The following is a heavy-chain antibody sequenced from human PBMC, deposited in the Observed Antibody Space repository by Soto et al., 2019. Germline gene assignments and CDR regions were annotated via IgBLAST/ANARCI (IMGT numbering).Heavy chain of an antibody. J-gene: IGHJ6*02. CDR1: GYTFTDYY. D-gene: IGHD3-16*01. CDR3: ARERMVMITVRHYYQYGMDA. Sequence: ASVKVSCKASGYTFTDYYMHWVRQAPGRGLEWMGWIDPNSGGTNYAQKFQGRVTMSRDTSINTAYMELSRLRSDETAVYYCARERMVMITVRHYYQYGMDAWGQGATVTVSS. CDR2: IDPNSGGT. V-gene: IGHV1-2*02.